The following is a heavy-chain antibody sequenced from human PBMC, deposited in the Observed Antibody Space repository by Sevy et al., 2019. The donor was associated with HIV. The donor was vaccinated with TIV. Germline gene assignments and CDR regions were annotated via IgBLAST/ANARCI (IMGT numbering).Heavy chain of an antibody. CDR1: GFTFSSYS. CDR3: ARDRNQNDFWSGYYTN. V-gene: IGHV3-21*01. CDR2: SSSSSSYI. D-gene: IGHD3-3*01. J-gene: IGHJ4*02. Sequence: GGSLRLSCAASGFTFSSYSMNWVRQAPGKGLEWVSCSSSSSSYIYYADSVKGRFTISRDNAKNSLYLQMNSLRAEDTAVYYCARDRNQNDFWSGYYTNWGQGTLVTVSS.